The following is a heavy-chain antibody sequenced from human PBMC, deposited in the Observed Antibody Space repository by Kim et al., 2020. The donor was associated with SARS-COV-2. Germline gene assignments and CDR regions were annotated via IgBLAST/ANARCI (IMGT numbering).Heavy chain of an antibody. V-gene: IGHV1-46*01. D-gene: IGHD6-13*01. CDR3: AREGIAAAGVFDY. Sequence: YAQKFQGSVTMTRDTSTSTVYMELSSLRSEDTAVYYCAREGIAAAGVFDYWGQGTLVTVSS. J-gene: IGHJ4*02.